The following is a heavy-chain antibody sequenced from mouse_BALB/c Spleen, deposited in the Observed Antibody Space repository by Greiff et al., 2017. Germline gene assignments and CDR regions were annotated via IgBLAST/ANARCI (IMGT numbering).Heavy chain of an antibody. CDR3: AREGTTATGFAY. V-gene: IGHV1S29*02. D-gene: IGHD1-2*01. Sequence: EVQLQQSGPELVKPGASVKISCKASGYTFTDYNMHWVKQSHGKSLEWIGYIYPYNGGTGYNQKFKSKATLTVDNSSSTAYMELRSLTSEDSAVYYCAREGTTATGFAYWGQGTLVTVSA. J-gene: IGHJ3*01. CDR1: GYTFTDYN. CDR2: IYPYNGGT.